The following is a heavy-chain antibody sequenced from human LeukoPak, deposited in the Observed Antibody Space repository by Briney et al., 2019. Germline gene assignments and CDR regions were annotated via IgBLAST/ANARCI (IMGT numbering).Heavy chain of an antibody. V-gene: IGHV4-38-2*01. J-gene: IGHJ6*03. CDR1: GPSISNGYC. CDR3: ARVDVEMAPRGYYYYMDV. Sequence: PSETLSLTCAASGPSISNGYCWGWIRQPPGKGLEWIGEINHSGSTNYNPSLKSRVTISVDTSKNQFSLKLSSVTAADTAVYYCARVDVEMAPRGYYYYMDVWGEGTTVTISS. CDR2: INHSGST. D-gene: IGHD5-24*01.